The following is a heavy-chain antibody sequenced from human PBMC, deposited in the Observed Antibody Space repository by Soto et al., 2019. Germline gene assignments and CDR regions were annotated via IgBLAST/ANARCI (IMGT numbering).Heavy chain of an antibody. CDR2: IWYDGSNK. J-gene: IGHJ4*02. D-gene: IGHD6-19*01. V-gene: IGHV3-33*01. CDR1: GFTFSSYG. CDR3: ARDVPEQWLAPDY. Sequence: QVQLVESGGGVVQPGRSLRLSCAASGFTFSSYGMHWVRQAPGKGLEWVAVIWYDGSNKYYADSVKGRFTISRDNSKKTLYLQMNSLRAEDTAVYYCARDVPEQWLAPDYWGQGTLVTVSS.